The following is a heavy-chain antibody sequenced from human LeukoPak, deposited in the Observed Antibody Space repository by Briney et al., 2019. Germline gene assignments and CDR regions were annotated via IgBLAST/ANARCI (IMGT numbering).Heavy chain of an antibody. CDR3: ARDLSTYDFWSGPGVDAFDI. D-gene: IGHD3-3*01. Sequence: ASVKVSCKASGYTFTSYGISWVRQAPGQGLEWMGWISAYNGNTNYAQKLQGRVTMTTDTSTSTAYMELRSLRSDDTAVYYCARDLSTYDFWSGPGVDAFDIWGQGTMVTVSS. J-gene: IGHJ3*02. V-gene: IGHV1-18*01. CDR2: ISAYNGNT. CDR1: GYTFTSYG.